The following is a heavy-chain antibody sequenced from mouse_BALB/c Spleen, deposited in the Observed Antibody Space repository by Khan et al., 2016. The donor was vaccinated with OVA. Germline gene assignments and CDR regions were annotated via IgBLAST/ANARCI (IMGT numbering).Heavy chain of an antibody. J-gene: IGHJ4*01. Sequence: VELVESGPGLVAPSQTLSITCTVSGFSLTSYGVSWVRQPPGKGLEWLGVIWGGGNTNFHSAHRSRLSIRKDNSKSQVFLMLHSLPADDTATYCGTKDRGDYAVDYWGQGTSVTVSS. CDR2: IWGGGNT. V-gene: IGHV2-3*01. CDR1: GFSLTSYG. CDR3: TKDRGDYAVDY.